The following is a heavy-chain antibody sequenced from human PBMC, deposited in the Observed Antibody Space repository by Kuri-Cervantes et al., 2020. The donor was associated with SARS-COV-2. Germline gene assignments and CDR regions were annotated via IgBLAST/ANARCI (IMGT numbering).Heavy chain of an antibody. J-gene: IGHJ6*02. D-gene: IGHD3-10*01. Sequence: GESLKISCAASGFTFSSYWMHWVRQAPGKGLVWVSRINSDGSSTSYADSVKGRFTISRDNAKNTLYLQMNSLRAEDTAVYYYARVPSITMVRGANSYGMDVWGQGTTVTVSS. CDR2: INSDGSST. CDR3: ARVPSITMVRGANSYGMDV. V-gene: IGHV3-74*01. CDR1: GFTFSSYW.